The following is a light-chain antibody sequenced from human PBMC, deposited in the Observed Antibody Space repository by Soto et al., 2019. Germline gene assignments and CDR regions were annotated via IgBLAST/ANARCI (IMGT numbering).Light chain of an antibody. CDR3: ATRDNSLSRWV. CDR2: DVT. J-gene: IGLJ3*02. V-gene: IGLV2-11*01. CDR1: SSDVGAYNF. Sequence: QSVLTQPRSVSGSPGQSVTISCTGTSSDVGAYNFVSWYQHHPGKAPKLIIYDVTERPSGVPDRFSGSKSGNSASLTISGLQTEDEADYYCATRDNSLSRWVFGGGTKLTVL.